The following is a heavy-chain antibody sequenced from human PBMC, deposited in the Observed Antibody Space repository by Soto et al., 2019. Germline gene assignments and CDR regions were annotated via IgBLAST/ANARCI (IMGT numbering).Heavy chain of an antibody. CDR2: ISSSSSTI. Sequence: EVQLVESGGGLVQPGGSLRLSCAASGFTFSSYSMNWVRQAPGKGLGWVSYISSSSSTIYYADSVKGRFTIPRDNAKNSLYLQMNSLRAEDTAVYYCARDQRVTPLPPIALNFYYYYYMDVWGKGTTVTVSS. V-gene: IGHV3-48*01. J-gene: IGHJ6*03. CDR3: ARDQRVTPLPPIALNFYYYYYMDV. CDR1: GFTFSSYS. D-gene: IGHD4-4*01.